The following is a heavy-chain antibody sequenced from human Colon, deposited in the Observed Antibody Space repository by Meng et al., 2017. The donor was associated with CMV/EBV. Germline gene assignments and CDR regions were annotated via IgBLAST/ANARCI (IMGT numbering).Heavy chain of an antibody. CDR1: GFTFSNYP. CDR2: ISYDGGDK. CDR3: ATLSIYDSTISDF. J-gene: IGHJ4*02. Sequence: GESLKISCAASGFTFSNYPIHWVRQAPGKGLEWVASISYDGGDKYYADSVKGRLTISRDNSKNTLYLQMNSLRPEDTAVYYCATLSIYDSTISDFWGQGTLVTVSS. V-gene: IGHV3-30*04. D-gene: IGHD5/OR15-5a*01.